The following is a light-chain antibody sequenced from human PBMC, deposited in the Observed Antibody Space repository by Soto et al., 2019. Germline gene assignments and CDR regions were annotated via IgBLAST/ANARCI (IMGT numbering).Light chain of an antibody. CDR1: QFLSSY. CDR3: QQYGSSLIT. J-gene: IGKJ5*01. Sequence: EVVLTQSPATLSLAPGERATLSCRASQFLSSYLAWYQQKPGQPPRLLIYDTSNRATGIPARFSGSRSGTDFTLTISRLEPEDFAVYYCQQYGSSLITFGQGTRLEI. V-gene: IGKV3-11*01. CDR2: DTS.